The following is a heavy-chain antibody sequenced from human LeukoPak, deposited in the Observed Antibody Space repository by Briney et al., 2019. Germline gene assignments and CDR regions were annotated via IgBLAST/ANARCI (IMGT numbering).Heavy chain of an antibody. J-gene: IGHJ4*02. D-gene: IGHD3-3*02. Sequence: GGSLRLSCAASGFTFSSYAMSWVRQAPGKGLEWVSGINWNGGSTGYADSVKGRFTISRDNAKNSLYLQMNSLRAEDTALYYCASRAHFWSGPGGWGQGTLVTVSS. CDR1: GFTFSSYA. CDR3: ASRAHFWSGPGG. CDR2: INWNGGST. V-gene: IGHV3-20*04.